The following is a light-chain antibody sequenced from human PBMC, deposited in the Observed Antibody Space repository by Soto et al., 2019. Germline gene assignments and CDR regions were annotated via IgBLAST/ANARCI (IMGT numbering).Light chain of an antibody. V-gene: IGKV3-11*01. CDR1: QGLSGY. CDR2: EAY. CDR3: HRYSNWQYR. J-gene: IGKJ2*03. Sequence: EIVLTQSPATLSLSPWETATLSCRVSQGLSGYIAWYLQKRGQPPRLLIYEAYNRATSIPARFSGRVSGTHFTLTISRLEPDEFAVYYCHRYSNWQYRFGQATKLESK.